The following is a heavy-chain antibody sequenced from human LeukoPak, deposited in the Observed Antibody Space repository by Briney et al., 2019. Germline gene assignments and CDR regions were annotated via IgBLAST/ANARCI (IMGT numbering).Heavy chain of an antibody. CDR3: ARGSLWFGENNWFDP. Sequence: ASVTVSCKASGYTFTGYYMHWVRQAPGQGLEWMGIINPSGGSTSYAQKFQGRVTMTRDTSTSTVYMELSSLRSEDTAVYYCARGSLWFGENNWFDPWGQGTLVTVSS. CDR2: INPSGGST. CDR1: GYTFTGYY. J-gene: IGHJ5*02. D-gene: IGHD3-10*01. V-gene: IGHV1-46*01.